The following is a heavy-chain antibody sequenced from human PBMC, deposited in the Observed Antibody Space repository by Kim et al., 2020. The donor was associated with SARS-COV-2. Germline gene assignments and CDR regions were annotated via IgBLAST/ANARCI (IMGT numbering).Heavy chain of an antibody. CDR2: ISSSSSYI. CDR1: GFTFSSYS. V-gene: IGHV3-21*01. D-gene: IGHD5-18*01. J-gene: IGHJ4*02. CDR3: ARDLSYGFGGYYFDY. Sequence: GGSLRLSCAASGFTFSSYSMNWVRQAPGKGLEWVSSISSSSSYIYYADSVKGRFTISRDNAKNSLYLQMNSLRAEDTAVYYCARDLSYGFGGYYFDYWGQGSLVTVSS.